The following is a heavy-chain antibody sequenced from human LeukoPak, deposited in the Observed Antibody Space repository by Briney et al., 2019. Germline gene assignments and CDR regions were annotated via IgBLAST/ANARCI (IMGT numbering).Heavy chain of an antibody. Sequence: SETLSLTCTVSGGSISSYYWSWIRQPAGKGLEWIGRIYTSGSTNYNPSLKSRVTISVDTSKNQFSLKLSSVTAADTAVYYCARVWGQVVPAAINYYYMDVWGKGTTVTVSS. J-gene: IGHJ6*03. CDR3: ARVWGQVVPAAINYYYMDV. V-gene: IGHV4-4*07. D-gene: IGHD2-2*02. CDR1: GGSISSYY. CDR2: IYTSGST.